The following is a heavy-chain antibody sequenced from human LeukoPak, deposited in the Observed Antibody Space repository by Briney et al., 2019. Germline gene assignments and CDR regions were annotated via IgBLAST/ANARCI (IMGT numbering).Heavy chain of an antibody. Sequence: SETLSHTCTVSGGSIGNYYWSWIRQPAGKGLEWIGRVYTSGSTNYNPSLKSRVTMSVDTSKNHFSLRLNSVTAADTAVYYCTRDSSGTVTSYYYYYMDVWGKGTTVTISS. CDR2: VYTSGST. D-gene: IGHD3-10*01. V-gene: IGHV4-4*07. CDR3: TRDSSGTVTSYYYYYMDV. CDR1: GGSIGNYY. J-gene: IGHJ6*03.